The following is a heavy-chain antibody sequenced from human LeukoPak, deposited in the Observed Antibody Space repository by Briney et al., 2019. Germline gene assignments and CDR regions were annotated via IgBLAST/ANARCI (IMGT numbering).Heavy chain of an antibody. J-gene: IGHJ4*02. CDR3: ARGSGSAVYYPFDN. D-gene: IGHD3-10*01. V-gene: IGHV1-2*02. Sequence: ASVKVSCKTSGYTFTGYYMHWVRQAPGQGLEWMGWINPNSGGTHYAQKFQGRVTMARDTSISTAYMELSRLRSDDTAVYYCARGSGSAVYYPFDNWGQGTLVTVSS. CDR1: GYTFTGYY. CDR2: INPNSGGT.